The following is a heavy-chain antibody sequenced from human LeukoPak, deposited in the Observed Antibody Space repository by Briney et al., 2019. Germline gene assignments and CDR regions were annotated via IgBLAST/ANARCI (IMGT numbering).Heavy chain of an antibody. Sequence: PSETLSLTCTVSGGSISSSSYYWGWIRQPPGKGLEWIGSIYYSGSTYYNPSLKSRVTISVDTSKNQFSLKLSSVTAADTAVYYCGRASGARYVDVWGKGTTVTVSS. CDR3: GRASGARYVDV. CDR1: GGSISSSSYY. D-gene: IGHD2-2*01. CDR2: IYYSGST. J-gene: IGHJ6*04. V-gene: IGHV4-39*07.